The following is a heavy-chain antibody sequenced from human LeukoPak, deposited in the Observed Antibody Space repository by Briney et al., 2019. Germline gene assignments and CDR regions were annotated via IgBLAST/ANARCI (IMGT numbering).Heavy chain of an antibody. CDR3: ASLNWNDVYYYYYYYMDV. V-gene: IGHV3-7*01. CDR1: GFTFSIYW. J-gene: IGHJ6*03. CDR2: IKQDGSEK. D-gene: IGHD1-1*01. Sequence: PGGSLRLSCAASGFTFSIYWMSWVRQAPGKGRECVANIKQDGSEKYYVDAVKGRFTISRDNAKNSLYLQMTRLRAEDTAVYYCASLNWNDVYYYYYYYMDVWGKGTTVTVSS.